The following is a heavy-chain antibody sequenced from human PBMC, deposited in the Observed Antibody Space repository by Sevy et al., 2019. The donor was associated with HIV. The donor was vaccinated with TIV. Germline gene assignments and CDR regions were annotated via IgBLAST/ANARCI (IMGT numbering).Heavy chain of an antibody. J-gene: IGHJ6*02. CDR2: IRFDGTIK. D-gene: IGHD2-2*01. Sequence: GGSLRLSCAASGFTFSTYGMHWVRLAPGKGLEWVAFIRFDGTIKDYTDSVKGRLTISRDNSKNTLYLQMNSLRAEDTAVYFCAKVLHIVVVPAAIDYYYGMDVWGQGTTVTVSS. CDR3: AKVLHIVVVPAAIDYYYGMDV. CDR1: GFTFSTYG. V-gene: IGHV3-30*02.